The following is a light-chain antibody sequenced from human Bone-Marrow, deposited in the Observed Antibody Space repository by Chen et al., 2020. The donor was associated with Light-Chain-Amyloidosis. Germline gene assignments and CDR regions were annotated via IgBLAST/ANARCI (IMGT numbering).Light chain of an antibody. V-gene: IGLV4-69*01. CDR1: SGHSNYA. Sequence: QLVVTQSPSASASLGASVTLTCTLSSGHSNYAVAWHQQQPEKGPRYLMKLNSDGSNNKGDGIPDRFSGSSSGAERYLTIASLQSEDEADYFCQTWGTGIQVFGGGTKLTVL. J-gene: IGLJ3*02. CDR3: QTWGTGIQV. CDR2: LNSDGSN.